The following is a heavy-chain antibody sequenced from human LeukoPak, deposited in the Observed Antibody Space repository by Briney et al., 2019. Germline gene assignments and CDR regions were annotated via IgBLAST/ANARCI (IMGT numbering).Heavy chain of an antibody. CDR3: TKALDL. CDR2: INQDGTVT. J-gene: IGHJ5*02. V-gene: IGHV3-7*01. Sequence: PGGSLRLSCAASGFTFSESWMDWVRQAPGKGREWVANINQDGTVTYYVDSAKGRFTISRDNAKNSLYLHMDSLRVEDTAMYYCTKALDLWGQGSLVTVSS. CDR1: GFTFSESW.